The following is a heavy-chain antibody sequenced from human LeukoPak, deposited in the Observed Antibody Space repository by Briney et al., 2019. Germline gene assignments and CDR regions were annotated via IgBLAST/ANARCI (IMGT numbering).Heavy chain of an antibody. CDR3: AKVRSGSANWALRIFDN. CDR1: GFAFGSEA. D-gene: IGHD1-1*01. V-gene: IGHV3-23*01. Sequence: GGSLRLSCAVSGFAFGSEAMSWVRQSPARGLEWVASISPGGGITYYADYVKGRFTISRDNSNNTLYVHMNSLRAEDTAVYYCAKVRSGSANWALRIFDNWGQGTLVTVSS. J-gene: IGHJ4*02. CDR2: ISPGGGIT.